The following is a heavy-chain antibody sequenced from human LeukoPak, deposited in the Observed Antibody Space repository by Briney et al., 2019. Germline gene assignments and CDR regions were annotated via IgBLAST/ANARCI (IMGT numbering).Heavy chain of an antibody. Sequence: GSLRLSCAASGFTFSSYAMTWVRQPPGKGLEWIGSIYYSGSTYYNPSLKSRVTISVDTSKNQFSLKLSSVTAADTAVYYCARDWLFFGSGSYYKIPFDYWGQGTLVTVSS. D-gene: IGHD3-10*01. V-gene: IGHV4-39*07. CDR2: IYYSGST. CDR1: GFTFSSYA. CDR3: ARDWLFFGSGSYYKIPFDY. J-gene: IGHJ4*02.